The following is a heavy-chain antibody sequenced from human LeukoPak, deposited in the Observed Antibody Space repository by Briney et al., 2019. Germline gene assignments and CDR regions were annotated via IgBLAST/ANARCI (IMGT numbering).Heavy chain of an antibody. D-gene: IGHD5-24*01. CDR3: ARVEMATKTVDY. J-gene: IGHJ4*02. CDR1: GGSVSGYY. V-gene: IGHV4-34*01. Sequence: SETLSLTCTVSGGSVSGYYWSWIRQPPGKGLEWIGEINHSGSTNYNPSLKSRVTISVDTSKNQFSLKLSSVTAADTAVYYCARVEMATKTVDYWGQGTLVTVSS. CDR2: INHSGST.